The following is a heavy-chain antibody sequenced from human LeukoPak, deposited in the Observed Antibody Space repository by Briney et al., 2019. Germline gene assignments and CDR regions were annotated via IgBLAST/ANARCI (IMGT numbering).Heavy chain of an antibody. CDR1: GFTFSSYA. J-gene: IGHJ2*01. CDR3: ARNPYDSSGYKAPYWHFDL. D-gene: IGHD3-22*01. V-gene: IGHV3-23*01. Sequence: GGSLRLSCAASGFTFSSYAMSWVRQAPGKGLEWVSSIAGSGRHTYYADSVKGRFTISRDNSRNTLYLQMNSLRAEDTAVYYCARNPYDSSGYKAPYWHFDLWGRGTLVTVSS. CDR2: IAGSGRHT.